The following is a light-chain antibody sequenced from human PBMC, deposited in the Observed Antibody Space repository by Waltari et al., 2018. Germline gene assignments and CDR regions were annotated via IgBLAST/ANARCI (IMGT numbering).Light chain of an antibody. J-gene: IGLJ2*01. CDR1: SHDTWGFDL. Sequence: QSALTQPASVSGPPGPSITISCSRTSHDTWGFDLVPWYQQYPGKAPKLLIYEVSKWPSGVSHRFSGSKSGSTASLTISGLQPEDEAEYFCCSYSRVTTYVVFGGGTRVTV. V-gene: IGLV2-23*02. CDR2: EVS. CDR3: CSYSRVTTYVV.